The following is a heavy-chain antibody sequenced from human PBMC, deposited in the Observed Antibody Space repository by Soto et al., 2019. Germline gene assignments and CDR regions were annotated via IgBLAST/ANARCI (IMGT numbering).Heavy chain of an antibody. CDR2: INHSGST. CDR3: ARTDAVYDYTSGHSFDY. J-gene: IGHJ4*02. Sequence: QVQLQQWGAGLLEPSETLSLTCAVYGGSFSGYYWSWIRQPPGKGLEWIGEINHSGSTNYNPSLKSRVTISVDTSKNQCSLKLSSVTAADTAVYYCARTDAVYDYTSGHSFDYWGQGTLVTVSS. CDR1: GGSFSGYY. D-gene: IGHD3-16*01. V-gene: IGHV4-34*01.